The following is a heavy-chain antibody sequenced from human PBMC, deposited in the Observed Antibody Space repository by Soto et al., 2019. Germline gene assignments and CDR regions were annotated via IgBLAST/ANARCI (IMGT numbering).Heavy chain of an antibody. V-gene: IGHV3-23*01. CDR2: ISGSGGST. D-gene: IGHD4-17*01. Sequence: LSLTCAASGFTFSSYAMSWVRQAPGKGLEWVSAISGSGGSTYYADSVKGRFTISRDNSKNTLYLQMNSLRAEDTAVYYCAKDLDDYGDGGPRDFDYWGQGTLVTVSS. CDR3: AKDLDDYGDGGPRDFDY. CDR1: GFTFSSYA. J-gene: IGHJ4*02.